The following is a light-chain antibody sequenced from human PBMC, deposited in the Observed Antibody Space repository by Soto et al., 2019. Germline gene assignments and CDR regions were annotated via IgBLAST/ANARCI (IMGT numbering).Light chain of an antibody. CDR1: QSVMSRF. J-gene: IGKJ1*01. CDR3: LQYDSSRT. Sequence: EIVLTQSPGTLSLSPGERATLSCRASQSVMSRFLAWYQQKSGQAPRLLIYGTSIRAAGIPDRFSCSGSGTDFTLTISRLEPEDFAVYYCLQYDSSRTFGQGTKVEMK. V-gene: IGKV3-20*01. CDR2: GTS.